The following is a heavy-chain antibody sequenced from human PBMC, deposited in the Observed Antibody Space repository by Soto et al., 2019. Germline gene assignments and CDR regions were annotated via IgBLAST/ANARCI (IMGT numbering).Heavy chain of an antibody. CDR1: GGSISSGGYS. J-gene: IGHJ4*02. D-gene: IGHD6-6*01. V-gene: IGHV4-30-2*01. Sequence: QLQLQESGSGLVKPSQTLSLTCAVSGGSISSGGYSWSWIRQPPGKGLEWIGYIYHSGSTYYNPSLTSRVTISVDRAKNKLSRKRRSVTAADTAVYYCARYSIAAPPGIDYWGQGTLVTVSS. CDR2: IYHSGST. CDR3: ARYSIAAPPGIDY.